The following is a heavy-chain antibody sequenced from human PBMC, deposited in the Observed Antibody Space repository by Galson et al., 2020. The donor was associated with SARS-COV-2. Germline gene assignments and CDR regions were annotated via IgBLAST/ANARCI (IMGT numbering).Heavy chain of an antibody. CDR3: ARGGAYGGSFYDY. J-gene: IGHJ4*02. Sequence: SETLSLTCTAPGGPTRSHYWSWFRHPPGEGLEWLGYIYYSGSTNYNPSLKSRVTISVDTSKNQCSLKLTSVTAADTAVYYCARGGAYGGSFYDYWGQGTLVTVSS. CDR1: GGPTRSHY. V-gene: IGHV4-59*11. CDR2: IYYSGST. D-gene: IGHD1-26*01.